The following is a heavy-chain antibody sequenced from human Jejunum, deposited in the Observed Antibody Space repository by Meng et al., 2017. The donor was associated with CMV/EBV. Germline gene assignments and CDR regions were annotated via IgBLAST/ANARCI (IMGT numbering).Heavy chain of an antibody. CDR2: ISGDNGTI. CDR3: ARGKDWTYFDY. V-gene: IGHV3-48*04. Sequence: CAASGFTFSSYSMNWVRQAPGKGLEWVSYISGDNGTIYYADSVKGRFTISRDNAKSSLYLQMNTLRAEDAAVYYCARGKDWTYFDYWGQGTLVTVSS. D-gene: IGHD3/OR15-3a*01. CDR1: GFTFSSYS. J-gene: IGHJ4*02.